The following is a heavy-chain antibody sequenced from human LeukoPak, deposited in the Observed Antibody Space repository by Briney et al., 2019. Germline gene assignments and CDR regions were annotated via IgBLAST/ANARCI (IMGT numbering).Heavy chain of an antibody. Sequence: GGSLRLSCAATGLSVSSNFMSWVRQAPGKGLEWVSVICGGGSTYYADSVKGRFTISRDTPKNTLYLQMNSLRVEDTAVYYCAKGYGMDVWGQGTTVTVSS. V-gene: IGHV3-53*01. CDR1: GLSVSSNF. J-gene: IGHJ6*02. CDR2: ICGGGST. CDR3: AKGYGMDV.